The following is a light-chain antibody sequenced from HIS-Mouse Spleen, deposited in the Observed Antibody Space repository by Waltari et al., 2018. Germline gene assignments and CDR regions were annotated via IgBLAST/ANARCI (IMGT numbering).Light chain of an antibody. V-gene: IGLV2-14*03. CDR2: DVS. CDR3: SSYTSSSTWV. Sequence: QSALTQPASVSGSPGQSITISCTGTSSDFGGYNYVSWYQHHPGKAPKLMIYDVSNRPSGVSNRFSGSKSGNTASLTISGLQAEDEADYYCSSYTSSSTWVFGGGTKLTVL. J-gene: IGLJ3*02. CDR1: SSDFGGYNY.